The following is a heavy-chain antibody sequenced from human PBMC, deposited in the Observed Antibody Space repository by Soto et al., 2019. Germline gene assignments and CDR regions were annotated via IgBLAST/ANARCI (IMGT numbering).Heavy chain of an antibody. CDR2: ISAYNGNT. CDR1: GYTFTSYG. V-gene: IGHV1-18*01. J-gene: IGHJ5*02. CDR3: ARKQPYGDYFVGRNWFAP. Sequence: QVQLVQSGAEVKKPGASVKVSCKASGYTFTSYGISWVRQAPGQGLEWMGWISAYNGNTNYAQKLQGRVTMTTDTPTSTAYMELRSLRSDDRAVYYCARKQPYGDYFVGRNWFAPWGQGTLVTVSS. D-gene: IGHD4-17*01.